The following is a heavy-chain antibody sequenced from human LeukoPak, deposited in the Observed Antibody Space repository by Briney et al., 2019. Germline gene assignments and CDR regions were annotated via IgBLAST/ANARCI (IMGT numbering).Heavy chain of an antibody. V-gene: IGHV4-59*01. Sequence: SETLSLTCTVSGASISTYYWGWIRQPPEKRPEWIGHISYSGGTNYNPSLKSRVTISMDTLKNQFSLNLSSVTAADTAVYYCARVPDTSGYFYYFDYWGRGTLVTVSS. CDR2: ISYSGGT. D-gene: IGHD3-22*01. J-gene: IGHJ4*02. CDR1: GASISTYY. CDR3: ARVPDTSGYFYYFDY.